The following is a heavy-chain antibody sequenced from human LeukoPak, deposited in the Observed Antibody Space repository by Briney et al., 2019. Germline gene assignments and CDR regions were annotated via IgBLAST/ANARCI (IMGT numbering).Heavy chain of an antibody. J-gene: IGHJ4*02. CDR1: GFTFSSYW. V-gene: IGHV3-23*01. D-gene: IGHD3-22*01. CDR2: ISGSGGST. CDR3: AKTYYYDSSGYSPFDY. Sequence: GGSLRLSCEASGFTFSSYWMSWVRQAPGKGLEWVSAISGSGGSTYYADSVKGRFTISRDNSKNTLYLQMNSLRAEDTAVYYCAKTYYYDSSGYSPFDYWGQGTLVTVSS.